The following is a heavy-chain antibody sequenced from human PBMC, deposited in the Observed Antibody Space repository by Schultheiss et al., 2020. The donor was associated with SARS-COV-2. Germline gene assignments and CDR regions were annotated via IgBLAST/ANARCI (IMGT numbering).Heavy chain of an antibody. CDR1: GGSISSGGYY. CDR2: IYYSGST. V-gene: IGHV4-31*03. Sequence: SETLSLTCTVSGGSISSGGYYWSWIRQHPGKGLEWIGYIYYSGSTYYNPSLKSRVTISVDTSKNQFSLKLSSVTAADTAVYYCARDALRDFEYSSPGWFDPWGQGTLVTVSS. J-gene: IGHJ5*02. CDR3: ARDALRDFEYSSPGWFDP. D-gene: IGHD6-6*01.